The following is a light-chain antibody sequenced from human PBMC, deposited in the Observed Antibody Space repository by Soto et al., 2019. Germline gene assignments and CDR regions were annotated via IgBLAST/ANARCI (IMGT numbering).Light chain of an antibody. J-gene: IGLJ1*01. CDR1: SSKIGADDD. Sequence: QSVLTQPPSVSGAPGQRVTISCTGSSSKIGADDDVHWYQQLPGTAPKLLIFGNLNRPSGVPDRFSGSKSVTSSSLAITGLQAEYEGDYSCQSDDSTLSARYVFGTGTKLTVL. CDR3: QSDDSTLSARYV. CDR2: GNL. V-gene: IGLV1-40*01.